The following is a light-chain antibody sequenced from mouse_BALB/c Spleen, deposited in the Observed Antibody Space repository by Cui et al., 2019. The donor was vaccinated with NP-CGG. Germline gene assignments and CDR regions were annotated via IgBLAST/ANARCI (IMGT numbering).Light chain of an antibody. J-gene: IGLJ1*01. V-gene: IGLV1*01. CDR3: ALWYSNHWV. CDR1: TGAVTTSNY. CDR2: GTN. Sequence: QAFFTQESALTPSPGATVTLTCRSSTGAVTTSNYANWVQEKPDHLFTGLIGGTNNRAPGVPARFSGSLIGDKAALTITGAQTEDEAIYFCALWYSNHWVFGGGTKLTVL.